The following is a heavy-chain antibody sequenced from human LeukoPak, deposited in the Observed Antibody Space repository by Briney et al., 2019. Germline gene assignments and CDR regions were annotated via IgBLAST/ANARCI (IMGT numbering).Heavy chain of an antibody. D-gene: IGHD3-10*01. CDR2: ISNSGSAI. CDR1: AFTFSSYE. Sequence: PGGSLRLSCAASAFTFSSYEMIWVRQAPGKGLEWVSYISNSGSAIYYADSVKGRFTISRDNAKNSLYLQMNSLRAEDTAVYYCARVYGSGSYPPWYGMDVWGQGTTVTVSS. CDR3: ARVYGSGSYPPWYGMDV. J-gene: IGHJ6*02. V-gene: IGHV3-48*03.